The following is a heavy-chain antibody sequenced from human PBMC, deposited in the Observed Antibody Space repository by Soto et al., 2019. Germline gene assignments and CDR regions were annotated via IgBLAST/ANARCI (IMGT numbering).Heavy chain of an antibody. D-gene: IGHD4-17*01. CDR1: GYTFTSYG. Sequence: ASVKVSCKASGYTFTSYGISWVRQAPGQGLEWMGWISAYNGNTNYAQKPQGRVTMTTDTSTSTAYMELRSLRSDDTAVYYCARTVTTLWWFDPWGQGTLVTVSS. J-gene: IGHJ5*02. CDR3: ARTVTTLWWFDP. CDR2: ISAYNGNT. V-gene: IGHV1-18*01.